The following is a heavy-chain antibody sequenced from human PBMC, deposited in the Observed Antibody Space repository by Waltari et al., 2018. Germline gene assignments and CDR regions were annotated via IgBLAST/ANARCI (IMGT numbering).Heavy chain of an antibody. J-gene: IGHJ4*02. D-gene: IGHD1-1*01. CDR3: VKGNEIDY. CDR2: ISYDGINE. V-gene: IGHV3-30*02. CDR1: GFNFTLFG. Sequence: QVHLVESGGGVVQPGGSLRLSCAAPGFNFTLFGMHWVRQAPGKGLEWVSFISYDGINENYADSVKGRFTMSRDNSKKMLYVQMNNLRAEDSAVYYCVKGNEIDYWGQGTLVTVSS.